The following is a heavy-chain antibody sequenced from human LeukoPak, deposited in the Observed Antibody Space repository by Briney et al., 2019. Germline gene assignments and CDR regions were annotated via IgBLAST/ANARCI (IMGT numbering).Heavy chain of an antibody. D-gene: IGHD3-10*01. CDR3: AKRSGEAASPLWFDP. V-gene: IGHV3-30*02. CDR2: IRYDGSNK. Sequence: GGSLRLSCAASGFTFSSYGMHWVRQAPGKGLEWVAFIRYDGSNKYYADSVKGRFTISRDNSKNTLYLQMNSLRAEDAAVYYCAKRSGEAASPLWFDPWGQGTLVTVSS. J-gene: IGHJ5*02. CDR1: GFTFSSYG.